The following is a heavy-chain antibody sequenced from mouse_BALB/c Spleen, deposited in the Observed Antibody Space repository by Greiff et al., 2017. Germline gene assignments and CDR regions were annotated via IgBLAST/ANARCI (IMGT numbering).Heavy chain of an antibody. CDR1: GFAFSSYD. V-gene: IGHV5-12-1*01. CDR3: ARHVNGGRYFDV. J-gene: IGHJ1*01. Sequence: EVKLMESGGGLVKPGGSLKLSCATSGFAFSSYDMSWVRQTPEKRLEWVAYISSGGGSTYYPDTVKGRFTISRDNAKNTLYLQMSSLKSEDTAMYYCARHVNGGRYFDVWGAGTTVTVSS. CDR2: ISSGGGST.